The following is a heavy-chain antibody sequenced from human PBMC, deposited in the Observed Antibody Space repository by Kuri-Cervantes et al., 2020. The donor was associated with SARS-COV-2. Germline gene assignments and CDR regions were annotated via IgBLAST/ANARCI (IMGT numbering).Heavy chain of an antibody. Sequence: GSLRLSCTVSGGSISSSSYYWGWIRQPPGKGLEWIGSIYYSGSTYYNPSLKSRVTISVDTSKNQFSLTLSSVTAADTAVYYCARHLNSVTIFGVVSNWFDPWGQGTLVTVSS. D-gene: IGHD3-3*01. CDR2: IYYSGST. CDR1: GGSISSSSYY. J-gene: IGHJ5*02. V-gene: IGHV4-39*01. CDR3: ARHLNSVTIFGVVSNWFDP.